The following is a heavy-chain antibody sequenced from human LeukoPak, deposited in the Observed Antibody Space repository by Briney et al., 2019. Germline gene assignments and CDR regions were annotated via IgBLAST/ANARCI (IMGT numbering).Heavy chain of an antibody. J-gene: IGHJ4*02. V-gene: IGHV3-23*01. CDR1: GFTFSSYA. CDR2: ISGSGGST. D-gene: IGHD3-10*01. CDR3: AKVKRFGELLRTGDFDY. Sequence: GGSLRLSCAASGFTFSSYAMSWVRQAPGKGLEWVSAISGSGGSTYYADSVKGRFTISRDNPKNTLYLQMNSLRAEDTAVYYCAKVKRFGELLRTGDFDYWGQGTLVTVSS.